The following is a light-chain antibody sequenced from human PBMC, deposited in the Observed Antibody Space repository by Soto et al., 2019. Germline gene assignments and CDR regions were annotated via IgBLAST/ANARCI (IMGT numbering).Light chain of an antibody. CDR2: GAS. CDR1: QSVGSNY. CDR3: QQHGSSPFT. Sequence: EIVLTQSPGTLSLSPGERATLSCRASQSVGSNYLAWYQQKPGQAPRLLIYGASNRATGIPDRFSASGSGTDFTLTISRLKPEDFAVYYCQQHGSSPFTFGPGTKVDIK. J-gene: IGKJ3*01. V-gene: IGKV3-20*01.